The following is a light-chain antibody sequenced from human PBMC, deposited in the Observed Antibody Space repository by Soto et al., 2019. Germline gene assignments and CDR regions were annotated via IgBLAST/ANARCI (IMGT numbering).Light chain of an antibody. CDR2: AAS. CDR1: QGISSY. Sequence: AIRMTQSPSSLSASTGDRVTITCRASQGISSYLAWYQQKPGKAPKLLIYAASTLQSGVPSRFSGSGSGTDFTLTISCLRSEDFATYYCQQYYSYPYTFGQGTKVDIK. V-gene: IGKV1-8*01. CDR3: QQYYSYPYT. J-gene: IGKJ2*01.